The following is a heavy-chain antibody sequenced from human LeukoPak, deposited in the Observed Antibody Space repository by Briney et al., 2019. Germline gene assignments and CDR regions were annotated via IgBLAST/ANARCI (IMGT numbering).Heavy chain of an antibody. J-gene: IGHJ4*02. CDR3: ASGIEPDYYGSGSYGLDY. V-gene: IGHV1-46*01. Sequence: ASVKVSCKASGYTFTGYYMHWVRQAPGQGLEWMGIINPSGGSTSYAQKFQGRVTMTRDTSTSTVYMELSSLRSEDTAVYYCASGIEPDYYGSGSYGLDYWGQGTLVTVSS. CDR1: GYTFTGYY. D-gene: IGHD3-10*01. CDR2: INPSGGST.